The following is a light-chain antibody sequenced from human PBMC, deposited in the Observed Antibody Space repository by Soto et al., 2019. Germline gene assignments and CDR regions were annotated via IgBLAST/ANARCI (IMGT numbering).Light chain of an antibody. J-gene: IGKJ4*01. CDR2: AAS. CDR1: QGISSW. Sequence: DLPMTQSPSSVSASVGDRVTITCRASQGISSWLVWYQQKPGKAPRLLIYAASSLQRGVPSRFSGSGSGTDFTPTISSLQPEDFATYYCQQANSFPLTFGGGTKVEIK. V-gene: IGKV1-12*01. CDR3: QQANSFPLT.